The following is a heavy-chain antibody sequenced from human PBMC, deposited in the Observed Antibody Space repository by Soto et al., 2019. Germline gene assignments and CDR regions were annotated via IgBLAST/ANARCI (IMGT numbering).Heavy chain of an antibody. CDR2: IYYSGST. CDR1: GGSISSYY. D-gene: IGHD4-17*01. V-gene: IGHV4-59*01. CDR3: ARQTTVTTCFDY. Sequence: SETLSLTCTVSGGSISSYYWSWIRQPPGKGLEWIGCIYYSGSTNYNPSLKSRVTISVDTSKNQFSLKLSSVTASDTAVYYCARQTTVTTCFDYWGQGTLVTVSS. J-gene: IGHJ4*02.